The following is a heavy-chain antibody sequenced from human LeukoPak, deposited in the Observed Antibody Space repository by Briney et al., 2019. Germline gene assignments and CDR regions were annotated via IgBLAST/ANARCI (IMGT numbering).Heavy chain of an antibody. D-gene: IGHD6-13*01. Sequence: SETLSLTCTVSGGSISSYYWSWIRQPPGRGLEWIGYIYYSGSTNYNPSLKSRVTISVDTSKNQFSLKLSSVTAADTAVYYCARKGRAASFDYWGQGTLVTVSS. V-gene: IGHV4-59*01. J-gene: IGHJ4*02. CDR3: ARKGRAASFDY. CDR1: GGSISSYY. CDR2: IYYSGST.